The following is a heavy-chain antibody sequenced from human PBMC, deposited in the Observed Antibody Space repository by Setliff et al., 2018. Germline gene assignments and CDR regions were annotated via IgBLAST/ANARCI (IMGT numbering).Heavy chain of an antibody. CDR2: IQPDRGVT. Sequence: AASVKVSCKSSGYTFTGHYIHWLRQAPGQGPEWMGWIQPDRGVTKYEPRFQDRVIMTRDTSITTTYMEVTRLRSDDTAIYYCAREGVGPLDDGWDFWGQGTKVTVSS. D-gene: IGHD1-26*01. CDR3: AREGVGPLDDGWDF. V-gene: IGHV1-2*02. J-gene: IGHJ3*01. CDR1: GYTFTGHY.